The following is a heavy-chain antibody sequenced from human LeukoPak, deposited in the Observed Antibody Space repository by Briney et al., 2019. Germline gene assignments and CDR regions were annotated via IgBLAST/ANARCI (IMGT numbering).Heavy chain of an antibody. J-gene: IGHJ4*02. D-gene: IGHD2-15*01. Sequence: GGSLRLSCAASGFTFSSYSMNWVRQAPGKGLEWVSYISSSSSTIYYADSVKGRFTISRGNAKNSLYLQMNSLRAEDTAVYYCARGRGFCSGGNCIFNYFDYWGQGTLVTVPS. CDR1: GFTFSSYS. CDR2: ISSSSSTI. V-gene: IGHV3-48*04. CDR3: ARGRGFCSGGNCIFNYFDY.